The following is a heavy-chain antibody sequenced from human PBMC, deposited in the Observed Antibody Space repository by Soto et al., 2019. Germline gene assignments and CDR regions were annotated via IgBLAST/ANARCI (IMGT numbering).Heavy chain of an antibody. CDR2: INPSGGST. CDR1: GYTFTSYY. CDR3: ARDRSAAAQQWPVHYFAY. Sequence: GASVKVSCKASGYTFTSYYMHWVRQAPGQGLEWMGIINPSGGSTSYAQKFQGRVTMTRDTSTSTVYMELSSLRSEDTAVYYCARDRSAAAQQWPVHYFAYWGQGTLVTVSS. J-gene: IGHJ4*02. D-gene: IGHD6-19*01. V-gene: IGHV1-46*01.